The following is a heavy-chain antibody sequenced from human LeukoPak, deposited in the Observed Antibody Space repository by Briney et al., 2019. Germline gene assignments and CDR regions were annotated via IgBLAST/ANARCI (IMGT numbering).Heavy chain of an antibody. CDR1: GGTFSSYA. J-gene: IGHJ5*02. CDR3: ARDAPGGYVNWFDP. D-gene: IGHD2-2*01. CDR2: IIPIFGTA. V-gene: IGHV1-69*13. Sequence: SSVKVSCKASGGTFSSYAISWVRQAPGQGLEWMEGIIPIFGTANYTQKFQGRVTITADESTSTAYMEPSSLRSEDTAVYYCARDAPGGYVNWFDPWGQGTLVTVS.